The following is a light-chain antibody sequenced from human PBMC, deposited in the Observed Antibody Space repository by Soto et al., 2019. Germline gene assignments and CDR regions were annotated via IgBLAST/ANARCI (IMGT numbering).Light chain of an antibody. CDR2: YVS. Sequence: AIQLTQSPSSLSTSVGDRVTITCRASQDIRGALAWYQQKPGKPPKLLIFYVSSLQSGVTSRFSGSGSGTDFTLTISSLQPEDFATYYRQQFNTYPITFGQGTRLEIK. J-gene: IGKJ5*01. V-gene: IGKV1-13*02. CDR3: QQFNTYPIT. CDR1: QDIRGA.